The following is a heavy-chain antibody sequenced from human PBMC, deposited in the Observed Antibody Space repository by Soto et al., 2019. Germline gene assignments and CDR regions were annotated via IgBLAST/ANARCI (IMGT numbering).Heavy chain of an antibody. D-gene: IGHD1-20*01. Sequence: QVQLVQSGAEVKKPGASVKVSCTASGYTFTSYPIHWVRQAPGQRLEWMGWVNAGNGNTKYSQKLQGRVTITRDTTASTAYMELSSLRSEDTAVDYCARDVGYNWNLIDYWGQGTLVTVSS. V-gene: IGHV1-3*01. CDR3: ARDVGYNWNLIDY. CDR2: VNAGNGNT. CDR1: GYTFTSYP. J-gene: IGHJ4*02.